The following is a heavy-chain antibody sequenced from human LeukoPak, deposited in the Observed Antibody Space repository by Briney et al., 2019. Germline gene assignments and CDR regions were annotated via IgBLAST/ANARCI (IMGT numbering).Heavy chain of an antibody. CDR2: ISGSSSTI. CDR1: GFTFSAYS. V-gene: IGHV3-48*04. J-gene: IGHJ1*01. CDR3: ATYSSLNRREFQY. D-gene: IGHD3-22*01. Sequence: GGSLRLSCAASGFTFSAYSMNWVRQAPGKGLEWVSYISGSSSTIEYADSVKGRLTISRDNAKNSLYLQMNSLRAEDTAVYYCATYSSLNRREFQYWGQGTLLTVSS.